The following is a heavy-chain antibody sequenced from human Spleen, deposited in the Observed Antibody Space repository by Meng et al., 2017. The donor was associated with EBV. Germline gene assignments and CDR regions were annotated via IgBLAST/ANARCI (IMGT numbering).Heavy chain of an antibody. D-gene: IGHD3-10*01. CDR2: LIPMSGAP. Sequence: QVGLEQSGAGVKKPGSSVKVSCRTSGGTFRSDAVSWVRQAPGQGLEWMGGLIPMSGAPHYAQKFQDRVTIIADESTSTHSMELNNLRFEDTAMYYCASESGRGFTPDYWGQGTLVTVSS. V-gene: IGHV1-69*01. J-gene: IGHJ4*02. CDR3: ASESGRGFTPDY. CDR1: GGTFRSDA.